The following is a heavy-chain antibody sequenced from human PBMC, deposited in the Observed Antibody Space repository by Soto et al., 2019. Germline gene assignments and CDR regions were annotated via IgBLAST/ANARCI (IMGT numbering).Heavy chain of an antibody. J-gene: IGHJ4*02. V-gene: IGHV4-30-4*01. D-gene: IGHD3-3*01. CDR2: IHYSVDT. Sequence: PSETLSLTCTVSDGSITNGYYYWSWIRQPPGKGLEWSGYIHYSVDTYYNPSLKSRVTIAVDAAKNQFSLNLSSVTTADTAVYYCARGHDFWSGNPYNHGHYFAQWAQGTMVTVSS. CDR1: DGSITNGYYY. CDR3: ARGHDFWSGNPYNHGHYFAQ.